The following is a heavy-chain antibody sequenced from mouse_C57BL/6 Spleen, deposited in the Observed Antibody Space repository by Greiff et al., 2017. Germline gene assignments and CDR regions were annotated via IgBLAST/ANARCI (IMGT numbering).Heavy chain of an antibody. CDR1: GYTFTSYW. J-gene: IGHJ1*03. Sequence: QVQLQESGAELAKPGASVKLSCKASGYTFTSYWMHWVKQRPGQGLEWIGYINPSSGYTKYNQKFKDKATLTADKSSSTAYMQLSSLTYEDSAVXYCARRNWDWYFDVWGTGTTVTVSS. V-gene: IGHV1-7*01. CDR2: INPSSGYT. CDR3: ARRNWDWYFDV. D-gene: IGHD4-1*01.